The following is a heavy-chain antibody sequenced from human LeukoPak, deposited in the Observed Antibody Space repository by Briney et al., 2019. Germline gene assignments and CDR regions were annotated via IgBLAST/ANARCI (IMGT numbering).Heavy chain of an antibody. CDR3: ARGRALLWFGELRPFDC. V-gene: IGHV1-18*01. Sequence: ASVKASCKASGYTFTSYGISWVRQAPGQGLEWMGWISAYNGNTNYAQNLQDRVTMTTDTSTSTAYMELRSLRSDDTAVYYCARGRALLWFGELRPFDCWGQGTLVTVSS. CDR2: ISAYNGNT. CDR1: GYTFTSYG. J-gene: IGHJ4*02. D-gene: IGHD3-10*01.